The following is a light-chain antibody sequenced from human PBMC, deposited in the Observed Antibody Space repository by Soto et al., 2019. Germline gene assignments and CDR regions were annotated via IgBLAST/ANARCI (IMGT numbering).Light chain of an antibody. Sequence: EIVLTQSPATLSLSPGERATLSCRASQSVSRYLAWYQQKPGQAPRLLIYDASNRATGIPARFSGSGSGTDFTLTISSLEPEDLAVYYCQQRSNWPRTFGQGTKVDI. V-gene: IGKV3-11*01. J-gene: IGKJ1*01. CDR1: QSVSRY. CDR3: QQRSNWPRT. CDR2: DAS.